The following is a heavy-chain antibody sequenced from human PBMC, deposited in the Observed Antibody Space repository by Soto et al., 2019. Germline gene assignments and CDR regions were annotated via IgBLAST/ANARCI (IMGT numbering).Heavy chain of an antibody. J-gene: IGHJ4*02. D-gene: IGHD4-4*01. V-gene: IGHV3-48*02. CDR1: GLTLRSYS. CDR3: ARPGGHCSNYHLDC. Sequence: GRSLRLSCAASGLTLRSYSMNWDRQAPGKGLEWVSYISSSSTIYCADSVKGRFTISRDNAKNTLYRPMNSLRDEDTAVYYCARPGGHCSNYHLDCWGPGTPVTVSS. CDR2: ISSSSTI.